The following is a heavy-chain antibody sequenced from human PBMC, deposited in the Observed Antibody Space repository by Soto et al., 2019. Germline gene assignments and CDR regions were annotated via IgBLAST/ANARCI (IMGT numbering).Heavy chain of an antibody. V-gene: IGHV3-48*02. CDR3: AREYRSSWYGPFDY. D-gene: IGHD6-13*01. Sequence: GGSLRLSCAASGFTFSSYSMNWVRQAPGKGLEWVSYISSSSSTIYYADSVKGRFTISRDNAKNSLYLQMNSLRDEDTAVYYYAREYRSSWYGPFDYWGQGTLVTVSS. CDR1: GFTFSSYS. CDR2: ISSSSSTI. J-gene: IGHJ4*02.